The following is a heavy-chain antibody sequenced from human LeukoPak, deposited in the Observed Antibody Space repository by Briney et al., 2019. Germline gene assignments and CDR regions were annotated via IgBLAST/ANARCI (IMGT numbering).Heavy chain of an antibody. D-gene: IGHD1-7*01. CDR2: VYYSGSA. CDR3: ARHEKLGQFDY. Sequence: AETLSLTCTVSSGSISSYYWSWIRQPPGKGLEWIGYVYYSGSANYNPSLKSRVTISVDTSKNQFSLKLSSVTAADTAVYYCARHEKLGQFDYWGQGTLATASS. CDR1: SGSISSYY. J-gene: IGHJ4*02. V-gene: IGHV4-59*08.